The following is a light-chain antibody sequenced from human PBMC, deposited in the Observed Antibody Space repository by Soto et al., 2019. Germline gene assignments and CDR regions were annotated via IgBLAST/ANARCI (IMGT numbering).Light chain of an antibody. J-gene: IGKJ5*01. CDR2: GAS. CDR1: ESVSSSH. Sequence: EIVLTQSPDSLAFSPGERATLSCRASESVSSSHLAWYQQTPGQAPRLLIYGASSRATGIPDRFSGSGSGTDFTLTISRLEPEDFAVYYCQQYGNSPITFGQGTRLEIK. CDR3: QQYGNSPIT. V-gene: IGKV3-20*01.